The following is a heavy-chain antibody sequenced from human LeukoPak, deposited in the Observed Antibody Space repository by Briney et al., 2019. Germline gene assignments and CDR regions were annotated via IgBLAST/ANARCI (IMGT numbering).Heavy chain of an antibody. Sequence: SVKVSCKTSGYTFTSNGISWVRQAPGQGLEWMGGIIPIFGTANYAQKFQGRVTITTDESTSTAYMELSSLRSEDTAVYYCARGGGVYYYYYMDVWGKGTTVTVSS. CDR1: GYTFTSNG. CDR2: IIPIFGTA. CDR3: ARGGGVYYYYYMDV. J-gene: IGHJ6*03. D-gene: IGHD3-10*01. V-gene: IGHV1-69*05.